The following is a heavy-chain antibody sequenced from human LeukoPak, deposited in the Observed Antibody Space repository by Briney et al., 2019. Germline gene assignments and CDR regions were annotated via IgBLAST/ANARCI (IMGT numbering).Heavy chain of an antibody. J-gene: IGHJ3*02. V-gene: IGHV4-34*01. CDR2: INHSGST. Sequence: SETLSLTCAVYGGSFSGYYWSWIRQPPGKGLEWIGEINHSGSTNYNPSLKSRATISVETSKNQLSLKLSSVTAADTAVYYCASYSTWYQLGSFDIWGQGTMVTVSS. D-gene: IGHD2-2*01. CDR1: GGSFSGYY. CDR3: ASYSTWYQLGSFDI.